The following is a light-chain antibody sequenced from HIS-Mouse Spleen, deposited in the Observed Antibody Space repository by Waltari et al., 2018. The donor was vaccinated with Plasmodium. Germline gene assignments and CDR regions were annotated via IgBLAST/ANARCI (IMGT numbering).Light chain of an antibody. V-gene: IGKV3-15*01. Sequence: EIVMTQSPATLSVSPGERATLSCRASQSVSSNLAGYQQKPGQAPRLLIYGASTRATGILARFSGSGSGTEFPLTISSLQSEDFAVYYCQQYNNWSFTFGPGTKVDIK. CDR2: GAS. CDR3: QQYNNWSFT. J-gene: IGKJ3*01. CDR1: QSVSSN.